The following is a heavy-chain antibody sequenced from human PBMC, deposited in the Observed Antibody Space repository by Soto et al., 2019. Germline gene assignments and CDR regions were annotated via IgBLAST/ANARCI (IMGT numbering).Heavy chain of an antibody. CDR1: GFTFSSYS. J-gene: IGHJ6*02. V-gene: IGHV3-48*02. CDR2: ISSSSSTI. Sequence: GGSLRLSCAASGFTFSSYSMNWVRQAPGKGLEWVSYISSSSSTIYYADSVKGRFTISRDNAKNSLYLQMNSLRDEDTAVYYCARDLDPGYYYYGMDVWGQGTTVTVSS. D-gene: IGHD3-10*01. CDR3: ARDLDPGYYYYGMDV.